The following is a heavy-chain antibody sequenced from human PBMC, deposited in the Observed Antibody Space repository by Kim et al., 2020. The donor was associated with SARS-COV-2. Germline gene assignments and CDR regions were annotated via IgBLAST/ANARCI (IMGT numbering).Heavy chain of an antibody. D-gene: IGHD6-6*01. J-gene: IGHJ4*02. Sequence: QKFQGRVTMTEDTSTDTAYMELSSLRSEDPAVYYCATAHNDYSSSLSFDYWGQGTLVTVSS. CDR3: ATAHNDYSSSLSFDY. V-gene: IGHV1-24*01.